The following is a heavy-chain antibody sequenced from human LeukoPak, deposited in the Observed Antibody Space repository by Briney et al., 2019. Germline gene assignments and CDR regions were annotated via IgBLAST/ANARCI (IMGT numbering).Heavy chain of an antibody. V-gene: IGHV3-21*01. CDR3: ARDSPLHDAFDI. CDR1: GFTFSSYS. D-gene: IGHD2-15*01. J-gene: IGHJ3*02. CDR2: ISSSSSYI. Sequence: GGSLRLSCAASGFTFSSYSMNWVRQAPGKGLEWVSSISSSSSYIYYADSVKGQFTISRDNAKNSLYLQMNSLRAEDTAVYYCARDSPLHDAFDIWGQGTMVTVSS.